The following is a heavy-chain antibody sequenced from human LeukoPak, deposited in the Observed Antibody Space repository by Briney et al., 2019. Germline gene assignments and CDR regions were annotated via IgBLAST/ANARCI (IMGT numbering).Heavy chain of an antibody. CDR3: ARDGAAQLYYYYYMDV. V-gene: IGHV3-21*01. CDR2: ISSSSSDI. J-gene: IGHJ6*03. D-gene: IGHD6-6*01. CDR1: GFTFSSYS. Sequence: GGSLRLSCAASGFTFSSYSMNWVRQAPGKGLEWVSAISSSSSDIYYADSVKGRFTTSRDNAKNSLYLQMTSLRAEDTAVYYCARDGAAQLYYYYYMDVWGKGTTVTVSS.